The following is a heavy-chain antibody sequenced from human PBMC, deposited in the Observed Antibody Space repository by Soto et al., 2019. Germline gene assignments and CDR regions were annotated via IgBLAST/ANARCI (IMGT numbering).Heavy chain of an antibody. Sequence: DVQLVESGGGLVQPGGSLRLSCAASGFTFSTYYMTWVRQAPGKGLEWVASIKNDGSEQYYVDSVKGRFTISRDNAKNSLYLQMNSLRAGDTSLYYCSRENWFQDYWGQGTRATVSS. D-gene: IGHD3-10*01. CDR3: SRENWFQDY. CDR1: GFTFSTYY. CDR2: IKNDGSEQ. J-gene: IGHJ4*02. V-gene: IGHV3-7*03.